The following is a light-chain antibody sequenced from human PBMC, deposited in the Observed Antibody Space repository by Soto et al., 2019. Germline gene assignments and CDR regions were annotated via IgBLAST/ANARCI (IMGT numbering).Light chain of an antibody. CDR1: QGISSA. V-gene: IGKV1-13*02. J-gene: IGKJ4*01. CDR3: QQFNSYPPLT. CDR2: DAS. Sequence: AIQLTQSPSSLSASVGDRVTITCRASQGISSALAWYQQKPGKAPKLLIYDASSLESGVPSRFSGSGSGTXXXXXXSSLQPEDFATYYCQQFNSYPPLTFGGGTKVEIK.